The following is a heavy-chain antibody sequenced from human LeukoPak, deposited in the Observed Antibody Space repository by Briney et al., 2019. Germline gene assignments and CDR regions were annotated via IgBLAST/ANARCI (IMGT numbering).Heavy chain of an antibody. CDR2: ISWDGGST. D-gene: IGHD4-17*01. CDR1: GFTFDDYT. J-gene: IGHJ6*02. Sequence: PGGSLRLSCAASGFTFDDYTMHWVRQAPGKGLEWVSLISWDGGSTYYADSVKGRFTISRDNSKNSLYLQMNSLRTEDTALYYCAKDYQDGDYDDYYYGMDVWGQGTTVTVSS. CDR3: AKDYQDGDYDDYYYGMDV. V-gene: IGHV3-43*01.